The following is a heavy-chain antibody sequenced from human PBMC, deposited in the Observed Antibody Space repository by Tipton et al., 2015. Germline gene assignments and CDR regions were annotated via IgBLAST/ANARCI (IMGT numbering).Heavy chain of an antibody. CDR1: GGSISREY. CDR3: ARGTPAWAWYLDL. Sequence: TLSLTCTVSGGSISREYWSWIRQPPGKGLEWIGYINHIGHGDINPSPTSRVTMSADTAKDQLSLKLNSVTAADTAVYYSARGTPAWAWYLDLWGRGTLVTVSS. V-gene: IGHV4-59*12. CDR2: INHIGHG. J-gene: IGHJ2*01. D-gene: IGHD1-14*01.